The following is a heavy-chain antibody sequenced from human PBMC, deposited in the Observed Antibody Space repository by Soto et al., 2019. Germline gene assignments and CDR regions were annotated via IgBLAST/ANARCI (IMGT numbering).Heavy chain of an antibody. V-gene: IGHV3-23*01. CDR3: AKGSIEDSAAVDH. CDR1: GFSFSSSA. Sequence: EVQLLESGGGLVQPGGSLRLACAASGFSFSSSAMVWVRQAPGKGLEWVSVISARGGSSYFADSVKGRFTISRDNSMNVRSLEMNSLRAEDTATYFCAKGSIEDSAAVDHWGQGTPVLVSS. J-gene: IGHJ4*02. D-gene: IGHD1-26*01. CDR2: ISARGGSS.